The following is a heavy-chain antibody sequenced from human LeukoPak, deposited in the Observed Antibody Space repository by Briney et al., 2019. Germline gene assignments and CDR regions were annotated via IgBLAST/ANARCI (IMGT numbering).Heavy chain of an antibody. Sequence: ASVKVSCTVSGYTLTELSMHWVRQAPGKGLGWMGGFDPEGGETIYAQKFQGRVTMTEDTSTDTAYMELSSLRSEDTAVYYCATDRRYGSGSYGMDVWGKGTTVTVSS. J-gene: IGHJ6*04. CDR2: FDPEGGET. CDR3: ATDRRYGSGSYGMDV. D-gene: IGHD3-10*01. V-gene: IGHV1-24*01. CDR1: GYTLTELS.